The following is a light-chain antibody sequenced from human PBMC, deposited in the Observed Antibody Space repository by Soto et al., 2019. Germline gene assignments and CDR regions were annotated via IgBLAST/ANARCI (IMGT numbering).Light chain of an antibody. CDR1: QTVKNY. V-gene: IGKV1-39*01. CDR3: QQSYSDRQT. Sequence: DIQLTQSPSSLSASVGDTVTITCRAGQTVKNYLNWYQLKPGKVPKLLIYAASSLHNGVPARFVGGASGTDFTLTIITLQPEDFATYYCQQSYSDRQTFGQGTKLEI. CDR2: AAS. J-gene: IGKJ2*01.